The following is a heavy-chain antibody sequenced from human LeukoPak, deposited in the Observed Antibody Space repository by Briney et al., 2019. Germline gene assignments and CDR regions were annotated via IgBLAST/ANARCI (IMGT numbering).Heavy chain of an antibody. CDR3: ARYYYDSRRKWFDP. CDR1: GGSISSYY. Sequence: SETLSLTCTVSGGSISSYYWSWIRQPPGKGLEWIGYIYYSGSTNYNPPLKSRVTISVDTSKNQFSLKLSSVTAADTAVYYCARYYYDSRRKWFDPWGQGTLVTVSS. D-gene: IGHD3-22*01. V-gene: IGHV4-59*08. J-gene: IGHJ5*02. CDR2: IYYSGST.